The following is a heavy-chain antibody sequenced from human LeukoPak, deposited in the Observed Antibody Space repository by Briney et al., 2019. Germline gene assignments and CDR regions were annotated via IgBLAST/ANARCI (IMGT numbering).Heavy chain of an antibody. D-gene: IGHD3-3*01. Sequence: GSSVKVSCKASGGTFSSYAISWVRQAPGQGLEWMGGIIPIFGTANYAQKFQGRVTITADESTSTAYMELSSLRSEDRAVYYCARLTIFGNDAFDIWGQGTMVTVSS. J-gene: IGHJ3*02. V-gene: IGHV1-69*01. CDR1: GGTFSSYA. CDR2: IIPIFGTA. CDR3: ARLTIFGNDAFDI.